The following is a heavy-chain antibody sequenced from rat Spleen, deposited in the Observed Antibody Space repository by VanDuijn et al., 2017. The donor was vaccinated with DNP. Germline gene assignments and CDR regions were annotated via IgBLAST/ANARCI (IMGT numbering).Heavy chain of an antibody. CDR3: AIANGAY. D-gene: IGHD5-1*01. Sequence: EVQLVESGGGLVQPGGSMKLSCVASGFTFSTFPMAWVRQAPKKGLEWVATIIHDGSRTYYGDSVKGRFTISRDNAENTLYLQMNSLRSEDTATYYCAIANGAYWGQGVMVTVSS. CDR1: GFTFSTFP. V-gene: IGHV5-46*01. CDR2: IIHDGSRT. J-gene: IGHJ2*01.